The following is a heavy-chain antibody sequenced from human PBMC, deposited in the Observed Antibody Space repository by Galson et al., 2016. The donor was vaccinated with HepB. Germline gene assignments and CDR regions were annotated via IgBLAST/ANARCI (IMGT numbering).Heavy chain of an antibody. D-gene: IGHD6-25*01. J-gene: IGHJ5*02. V-gene: IGHV3-23*01. CDR1: GFTFSSYA. CDR2: ISGSGGST. CDR3: AKGARSGSPGWFAP. Sequence: SLRLSCAASGFTFSSYAMTWVRQSPGKGLEWISGISGSGGSTSYADSLKGRFTISRDNSKNTLYLEINSLRAEDTALYYCAKGARSGSPGWFAPWGQGTLITVSS.